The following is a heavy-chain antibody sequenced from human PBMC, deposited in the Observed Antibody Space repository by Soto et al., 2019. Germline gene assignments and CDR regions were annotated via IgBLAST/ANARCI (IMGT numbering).Heavy chain of an antibody. CDR2: IYYSGST. Sequence: LSLTCTVSGGSISSYYWSWIRQPPGKGLEWIGYIYYSGSTNYNPSLKSRVTISVDTSKNQFSLKLSSVTAADTAVYYCARHVPYCSDTSHCAYGMDVWGQGTTVTVSS. CDR3: ARHVPYCSDTSHCAYGMDV. CDR1: GGSISSYY. V-gene: IGHV4-59*08. J-gene: IGHJ6*02. D-gene: IGHD2-2*01.